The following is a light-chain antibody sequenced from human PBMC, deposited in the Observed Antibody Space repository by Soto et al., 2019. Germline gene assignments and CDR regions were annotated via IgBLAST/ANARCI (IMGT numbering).Light chain of an antibody. CDR1: QGIGDT. Sequence: QSPTTLSVSPGKGATLSFRASQGIGDTLAWYQHKPGQTPRLLIYDTSTRATGVPTRFSGSRSGAEFTLTINSLQSEDFAVYYCQPYNNWPLTFGGGTKVDIK. CDR2: DTS. CDR3: QPYNNWPLT. V-gene: IGKV3-15*01. J-gene: IGKJ4*01.